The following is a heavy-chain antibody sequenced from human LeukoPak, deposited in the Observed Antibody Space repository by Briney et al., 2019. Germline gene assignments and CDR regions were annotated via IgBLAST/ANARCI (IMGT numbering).Heavy chain of an antibody. CDR2: ISGSGAST. D-gene: IGHD3-22*01. CDR1: GFTLSTNA. V-gene: IGHV3-23*01. Sequence: GGSLRLSCLTSGFTLSTNAMSWVRQAPGKGLEWISGISGSGASTYYADSVKGRFTISRDDSRNTLYVQVNSLGTEDTAAYYCAKGSYYDSSGSFYFDYWGQGTLVTVSS. J-gene: IGHJ4*02. CDR3: AKGSYYDSSGSFYFDY.